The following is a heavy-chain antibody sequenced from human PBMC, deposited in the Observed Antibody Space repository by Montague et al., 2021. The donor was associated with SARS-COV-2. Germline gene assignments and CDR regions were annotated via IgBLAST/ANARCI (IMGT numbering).Heavy chain of an antibody. Sequence: PALVNPHRPSLTCTFSGFSLSTSGMCVSWIRQPPGKALEWLALIDWDDDKYYSTSLKTRLTISKDTSKNQVVLTMTNMDPVDTATYYCARIFDSSWPTFDYWGQGTLVTVSS. V-gene: IGHV2-70*01. CDR1: GFSLSTSGMC. D-gene: IGHD6-13*01. CDR2: IDWDDDK. J-gene: IGHJ4*02. CDR3: ARIFDSSWPTFDY.